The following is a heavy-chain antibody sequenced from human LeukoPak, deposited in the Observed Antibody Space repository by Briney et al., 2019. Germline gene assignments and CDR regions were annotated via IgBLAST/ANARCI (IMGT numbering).Heavy chain of an antibody. CDR1: GYTFTSYA. V-gene: IGHV1-46*01. J-gene: IGHJ4*02. D-gene: IGHD1-26*01. CDR2: INPSSGRT. CDR3: ARESRSGSYYKSPLDY. Sequence: ASVKVSCKASGYTFTSYAMNWVRQAPGQGLEWMGMINPSSGRTSYAQKFQGRLTMTSDTSTSTVYMEVSSLRSEDTALYYCARESRSGSYYKSPLDYWGQGTLVTVSS.